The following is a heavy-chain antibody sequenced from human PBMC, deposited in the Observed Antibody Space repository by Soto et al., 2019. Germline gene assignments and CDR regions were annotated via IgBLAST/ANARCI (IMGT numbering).Heavy chain of an antibody. CDR1: GGTFSSYA. V-gene: IGHV1-69*13. Sequence: SVKVSCKASGGTFSSYAISWVRQAPGQGLEWMGGIIPVFGTANYAQKFQGRVTITADESTSTAYMELSSLRSEDTAVYYCARDAVVVVPAANYYYGMDVWGQGTTVTVS. D-gene: IGHD2-2*01. J-gene: IGHJ6*02. CDR3: ARDAVVVVPAANYYYGMDV. CDR2: IIPVFGTA.